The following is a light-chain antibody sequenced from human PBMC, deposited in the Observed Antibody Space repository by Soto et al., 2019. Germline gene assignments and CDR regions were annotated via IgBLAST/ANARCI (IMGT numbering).Light chain of an antibody. J-gene: IGKJ1*01. CDR3: HQYGSSPRT. CDR2: GAS. Sequence: EIVLTQSPGTLSLSPGERATLSCRASRGVNSNYLAWYQQKPGQAPRLLIYGASSRATGIPDRFSGSGSGTDFTLTISRLEPEDFAVYYCHQYGSSPRTFGHGTKVEIK. V-gene: IGKV3-20*01. CDR1: RGVNSNY.